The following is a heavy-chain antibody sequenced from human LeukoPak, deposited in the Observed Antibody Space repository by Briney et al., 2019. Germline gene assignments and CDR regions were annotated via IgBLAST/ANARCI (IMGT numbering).Heavy chain of an antibody. CDR3: ARVGDYYDSSGYSPFDI. Sequence: ASVKVSCKASGGTFSSYAISWVRQAPGQGLEWMGGIIPIFGTASYAQKFQGRVTITADESTSTAYMELSSLRSEDTAVYYCARVGDYYDSSGYSPFDIWGQGTMVTVSS. V-gene: IGHV1-69*13. J-gene: IGHJ3*02. CDR1: GGTFSSYA. D-gene: IGHD3-22*01. CDR2: IIPIFGTA.